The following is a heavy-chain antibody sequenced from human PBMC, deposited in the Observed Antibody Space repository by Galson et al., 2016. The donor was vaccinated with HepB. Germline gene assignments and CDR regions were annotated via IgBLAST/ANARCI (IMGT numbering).Heavy chain of an antibody. CDR1: GFTFSNAW. Sequence: SLRLSCAASGFTFSNAWMSWVRQSPEKGLEWIGEVYRDGSTNYNPSLKGRVSLSVDKSRNQFFLDLTSLTAADTAVYFCARLSSSSYYLDFWGQGILVTVSS. CDR3: ARLSSSSYYLDF. V-gene: IGHV4-4*01. D-gene: IGHD6-6*01. J-gene: IGHJ4*02. CDR2: VYRDGST.